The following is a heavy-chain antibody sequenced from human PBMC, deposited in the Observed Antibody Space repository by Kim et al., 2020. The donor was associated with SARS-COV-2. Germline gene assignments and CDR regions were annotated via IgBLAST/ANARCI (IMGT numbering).Heavy chain of an antibody. D-gene: IGHD6-13*01. J-gene: IGHJ4*02. V-gene: IGHV1-3*01. Sequence: KYSEKYQDRVTITRDTSASTAYMEMSSMRYEDTAVYYCARYSSSSYYFDYWGQGTLVTVSS. CDR3: ARYSSSSYYFDY.